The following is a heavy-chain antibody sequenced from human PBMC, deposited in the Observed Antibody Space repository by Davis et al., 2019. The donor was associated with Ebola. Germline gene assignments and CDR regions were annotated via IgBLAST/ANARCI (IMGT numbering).Heavy chain of an antibody. CDR3: AKDLGDFWSSYYYISHGMDV. CDR2: ISGIGGTT. D-gene: IGHD3-3*01. Sequence: GGSLRLSCAASGFTFSISAMNWVRQTPGKGLEWVSGISGIGGTTYYADSVKGRLTISRDNSKSTLYLQMNSLRAEDTAVYYCAKDLGDFWSSYYYISHGMDVWGKGTTVTVS. J-gene: IGHJ6*04. CDR1: GFTFSISA. V-gene: IGHV3-23*01.